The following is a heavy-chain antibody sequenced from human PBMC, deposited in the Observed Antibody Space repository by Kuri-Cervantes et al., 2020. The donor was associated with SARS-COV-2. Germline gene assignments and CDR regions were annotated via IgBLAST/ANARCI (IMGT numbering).Heavy chain of an antibody. Sequence: GESLKISCAASGFTVRSNYLSWVRQAPGKGLEWVSVIYSGGSTYYADSVKGRFTISRDNSKNTLYLQMNSLRAEYTAVYYCARVEVAGMSYGMDVWGQGTTVTVSS. CDR2: IYSGGST. V-gene: IGHV3-66*02. CDR3: ARVEVAGMSYGMDV. J-gene: IGHJ6*02. D-gene: IGHD6-19*01. CDR1: GFTVRSNY.